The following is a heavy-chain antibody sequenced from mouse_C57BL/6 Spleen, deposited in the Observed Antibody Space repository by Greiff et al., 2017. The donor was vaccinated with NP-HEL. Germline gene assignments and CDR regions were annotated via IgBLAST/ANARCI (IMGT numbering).Heavy chain of an antibody. J-gene: IGHJ2*01. D-gene: IGHD2-3*01. V-gene: IGHV5-4*01. CDR2: ISDGGSYT. Sequence: EVMLVESGGGLVKPGGSLKLSCAASGFTFSSYAMSWVRQTPEKRLEWVATISDGGSYTYYPDNVKGRFTISRDNAKNNLYLQMSHLKSEDTAMYYCARDDRWLPFDYWGQGTTLTVSS. CDR3: ARDDRWLPFDY. CDR1: GFTFSSYA.